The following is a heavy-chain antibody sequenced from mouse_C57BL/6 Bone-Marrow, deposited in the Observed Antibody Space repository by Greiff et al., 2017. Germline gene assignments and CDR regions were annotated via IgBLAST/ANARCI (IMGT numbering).Heavy chain of an antibody. Sequence: VQLKESGAELVRPGASVKLSCTASGFNIKDYYMHWVKQRPEQGLEWIGRIDPEDGDTEYASKFQGKATMTADTSSNTAYLQLSRLTSEDTAVYYCTCPIITTKYFDYWGQGTTLTVTS. V-gene: IGHV14-1*01. CDR3: TCPIITTKYFDY. CDR2: IDPEDGDT. D-gene: IGHD1-1*01. CDR1: GFNIKDYY. J-gene: IGHJ2*01.